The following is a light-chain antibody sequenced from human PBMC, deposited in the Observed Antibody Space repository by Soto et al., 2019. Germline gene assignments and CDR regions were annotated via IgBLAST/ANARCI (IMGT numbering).Light chain of an antibody. Sequence: DIQMTQSPSTLSASVGDRVTITCRASESIGTWLAWYQQKPGKAPKLLIYDASTLESGAPSRFGGSGSGTEFTVTISSLQPDDFATYYCQQYDSYARTCGPGTKVDIK. CDR3: QQYDSYART. CDR1: ESIGTW. CDR2: DAS. V-gene: IGKV1-5*01. J-gene: IGKJ1*01.